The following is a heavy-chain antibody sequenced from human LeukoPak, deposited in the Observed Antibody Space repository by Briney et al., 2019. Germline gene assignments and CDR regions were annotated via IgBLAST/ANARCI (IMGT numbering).Heavy chain of an antibody. D-gene: IGHD3-10*01. CDR3: ARESNYHGSGTGWFDP. Sequence: SETLSLTCTVSGGSISSYYWSWIRQPPGKGLEWIGYFYYSGSTYYNPSLKSRVTISVDTSKNQLSLKLSSVTAADTAVYCARESNYHGSGTGWFDPWGQGTLVTVSS. CDR1: GGSISSYY. CDR2: FYYSGST. V-gene: IGHV4-59*12. J-gene: IGHJ5*02.